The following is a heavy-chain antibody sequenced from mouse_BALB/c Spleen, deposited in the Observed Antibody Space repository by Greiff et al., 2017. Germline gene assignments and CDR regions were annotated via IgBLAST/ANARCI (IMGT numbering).Heavy chain of an antibody. CDR3: ARWGLGLRLFDY. D-gene: IGHD3-1*01. CDR1: GYTFTNYW. V-gene: IGHV1-63*02. Sequence: VQLQQSGAELVRPGTSVKISCKASGYTFTNYWLGWVKQRPGHGLEWIGDIYPGGGYTNYNEKFKGKATLTADTSSSTAYMQLSSLTSEDSAVYFCARWGLGLRLFDYWGQGTTLTVSS. CDR2: IYPGGGYT. J-gene: IGHJ2*01.